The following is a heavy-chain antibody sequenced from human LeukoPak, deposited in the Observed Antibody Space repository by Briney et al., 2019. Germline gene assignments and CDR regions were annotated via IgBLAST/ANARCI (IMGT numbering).Heavy chain of an antibody. Sequence: PGGSLRLSCAASGVTFSSYWMHWVRQAPGKGLVWVSRINNDGSSAYYADSVKGRFTISRDNAKNTLYLQMDSLRDEDTAVYYCVRPRDGSGSPPDIWGQGTMVTVSS. CDR1: GVTFSSYW. J-gene: IGHJ3*02. V-gene: IGHV3-74*01. CDR2: INNDGSSA. CDR3: VRPRDGSGSPPDI. D-gene: IGHD1-26*01.